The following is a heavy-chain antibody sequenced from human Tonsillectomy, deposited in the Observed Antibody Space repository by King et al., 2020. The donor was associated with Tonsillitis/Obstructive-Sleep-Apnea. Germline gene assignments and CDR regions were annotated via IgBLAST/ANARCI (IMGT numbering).Heavy chain of an antibody. Sequence: LVESGGGLVQPGGSLRLSFAASGFTFSSYAMSWVRQAPGKGLEWVSAISGSGGSTYYADSVKGRFTISRDNSKNTLYLQMNSLRAEDTAVYYCAKDGGYDSLPYLFDPWGQGTLVTVSS. CDR1: GFTFSSYA. CDR3: AKDGGYDSLPYLFDP. D-gene: IGHD5-12*01. V-gene: IGHV3-23*04. CDR2: ISGSGGST. J-gene: IGHJ5*02.